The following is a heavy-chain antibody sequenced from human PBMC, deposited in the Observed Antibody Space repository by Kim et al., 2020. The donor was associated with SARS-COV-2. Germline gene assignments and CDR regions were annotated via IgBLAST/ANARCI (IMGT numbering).Heavy chain of an antibody. D-gene: IGHD6-19*01. V-gene: IGHV3-23*01. CDR2: T. J-gene: IGHJ5*02. Sequence: TYYADSVKGRFTISRDNSKNTLYLQMNSLRAEDTAVYYCAKAPGSGWYGPWGQGTLVTVSS. CDR3: AKAPGSGWYGP.